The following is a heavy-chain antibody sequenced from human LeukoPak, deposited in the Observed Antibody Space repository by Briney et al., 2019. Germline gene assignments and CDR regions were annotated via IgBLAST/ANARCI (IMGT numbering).Heavy chain of an antibody. CDR2: IYTSGST. D-gene: IGHD3-3*01. J-gene: IGHJ5*02. Sequence: SETLSLTCTVSGGSISSGSYSWSWIRQPAGKGLEWIGRIYTSGSTNYNPSLKSRVTISVDTSKNQFSLKLSSVTAADTAVYYCARGSATAVYYDFWSGHDSPLFDPWGQGTLVTVSS. CDR3: ARGSATAVYYDFWSGHDSPLFDP. CDR1: GGSISSGSYS. V-gene: IGHV4-61*02.